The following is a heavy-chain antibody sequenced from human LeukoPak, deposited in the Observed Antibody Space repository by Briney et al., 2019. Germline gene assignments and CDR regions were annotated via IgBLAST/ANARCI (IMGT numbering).Heavy chain of an antibody. D-gene: IGHD6-19*01. J-gene: IGHJ4*02. CDR1: GFTFNSYW. Sequence: GGSLRLSCAASGFTFNSYWMNWVRQAPGKGLEWVANIKEDGSEKYYVDSLKGRFTISRDNSKNTLYLQMNSLRAEDTAVYYCAKDTENISGWYFGYWGQGTLVTVSS. V-gene: IGHV3-7*03. CDR3: AKDTENISGWYFGY. CDR2: IKEDGSEK.